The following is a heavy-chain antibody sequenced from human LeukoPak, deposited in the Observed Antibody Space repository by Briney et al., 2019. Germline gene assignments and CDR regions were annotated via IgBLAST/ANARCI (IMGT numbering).Heavy chain of an antibody. CDR1: GFTFSSYA. CDR3: AKEVSFGGEPFDY. J-gene: IGHJ4*02. Sequence: GGSLRLSCAASGFTFSSYAMSWVRQAPGKGLEWVSAIGGIGGSTYYADSVKGRFTISRDNSKNTLYLQMNSLRAEDTAVYYCAKEVSFGGEPFDYWGQGTLVTVSS. V-gene: IGHV3-23*01. CDR2: IGGIGGST. D-gene: IGHD3-16*01.